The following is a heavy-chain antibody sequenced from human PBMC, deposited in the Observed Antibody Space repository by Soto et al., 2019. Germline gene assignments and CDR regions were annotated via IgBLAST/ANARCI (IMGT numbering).Heavy chain of an antibody. CDR1: GYTFTGHH. V-gene: IGHV1-2*02. Sequence: ASVKVSCKASGYTFTGHHLHWVRQAPGQGLEWMGWINPNTGGTDYAQKFQRRVTLTRDTSITTVYIELRRLRYDDTAAYFCASDLAFGGVIAYFGMDVWGQGTTVTVSS. D-gene: IGHD3-16*02. CDR2: INPNTGGT. CDR3: ASDLAFGGVIAYFGMDV. J-gene: IGHJ6*02.